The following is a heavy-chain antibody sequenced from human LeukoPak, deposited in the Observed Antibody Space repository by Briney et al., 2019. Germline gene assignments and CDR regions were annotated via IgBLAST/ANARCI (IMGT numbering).Heavy chain of an antibody. CDR1: GFTFSSYA. J-gene: IGHJ4*02. Sequence: PGGSLRLSCAASGFTFSSYAMSWVRQAPGKGLEWVSVIYSGGSTYYADSVKGRFTISRDNSKNTLYLQMNSLRAEDTAVYYCARGQRWLQFPLDYWGQGTLVTVSS. V-gene: IGHV3-53*01. CDR2: IYSGGST. CDR3: ARGQRWLQFPLDY. D-gene: IGHD5-24*01.